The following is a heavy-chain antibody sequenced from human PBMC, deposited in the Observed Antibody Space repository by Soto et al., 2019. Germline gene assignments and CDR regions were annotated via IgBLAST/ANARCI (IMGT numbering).Heavy chain of an antibody. V-gene: IGHV1-2*04. CDR1: GYRVTDYH. CDR3: ARGHSTDCSNGVCSFFYNHEMDV. J-gene: IGHJ6*02. Sequence: ASLNVSCKASGYRVTDYHIHWVRQAPGQGLEWLGRINPKSGGTSTAQKFQGWVTMTRDRSISTVYMVLTRLRSDDTAVYFCARGHSTDCSNGVCSFFYNHEMDVWGQATTVTGSS. CDR2: INPKSGGT. D-gene: IGHD2-8*01.